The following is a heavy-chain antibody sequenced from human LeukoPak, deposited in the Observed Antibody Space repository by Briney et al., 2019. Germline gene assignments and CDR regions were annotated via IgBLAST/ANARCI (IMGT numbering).Heavy chain of an antibody. D-gene: IGHD5-18*01. CDR3: AKERGYSYGFDY. CDR1: GFTFDDYA. J-gene: IGHJ4*02. Sequence: GGSLRLSCAASGFTFDDYAMHWVRQAPGKGLEWVSGISWNSGSIGYADSVKGRFTISRDNAKNSLYLQMNSLRAEDTALYYCAKERGYSYGFDYWGQGTLVTVSS. V-gene: IGHV3-9*01. CDR2: ISWNSGSI.